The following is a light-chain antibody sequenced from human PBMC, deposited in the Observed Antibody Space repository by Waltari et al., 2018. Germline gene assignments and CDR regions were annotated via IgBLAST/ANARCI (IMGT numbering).Light chain of an antibody. CDR3: QQLYSYPIT. V-gene: IGKV1-16*02. CDR2: GAS. CDR1: QDINNY. J-gene: IGKJ4*01. Sequence: DIQMTQSPSSLAASVGDRVTITCRASQDINNYLAWFQQKLGKAPTSLIYGASTLQSVVSSNRSGSGSGTDFTLTISNLQPEDFATYYCQQLYSYPITFGGGTKVEIK.